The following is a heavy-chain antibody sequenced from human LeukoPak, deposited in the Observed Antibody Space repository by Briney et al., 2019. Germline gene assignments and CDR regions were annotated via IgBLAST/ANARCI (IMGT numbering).Heavy chain of an antibody. V-gene: IGHV3-21*01. CDR3: ARGGSQTAEFDY. CDR2: ISSSSSYI. D-gene: IGHD2-21*02. CDR1: GFTFSSYS. Sequence: GGSLRLSCAVSGFTFSSYSMNWVRQAPGKGLEWVSSISSSSSYIYYADSVKGRFTISRDNAKNSLYLQMNSLRAEDTAVYYCARGGSQTAEFDYWGQGTLVTVSS. J-gene: IGHJ4*02.